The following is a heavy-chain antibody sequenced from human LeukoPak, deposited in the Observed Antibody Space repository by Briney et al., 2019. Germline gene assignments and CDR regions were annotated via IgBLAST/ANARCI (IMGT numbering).Heavy chain of an antibody. V-gene: IGHV3-7*01. CDR1: GFTFSSYW. Sequence: GGSLRLSCAASGFTFSSYWMSWVRQAPGKGLEWVTNIKQDGSEKYYVDSVKGRFTISRDNARNSLYLQMNSVRAEDTAVYYCAKLAVADRFDYWGQGTLVTVSS. CDR3: AKLAVADRFDY. J-gene: IGHJ4*02. D-gene: IGHD6-19*01. CDR2: IKQDGSEK.